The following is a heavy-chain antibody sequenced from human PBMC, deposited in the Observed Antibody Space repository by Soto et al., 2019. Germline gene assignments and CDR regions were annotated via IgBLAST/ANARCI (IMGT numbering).Heavy chain of an antibody. CDR3: ARLSYCFTDGCIFDS. Sequence: QLHLQESGPRLLNPSETLSLTCTVSGVSITSTTHYWAWIRQPPGKRLEWIGSVYYTGTTYSAASLTSRLTLSVETSKNQFSLNVNSVTAADTALYYCARLSYCFTDGCIFDSWGQGILVTVSS. D-gene: IGHD2-8*02. J-gene: IGHJ4*02. CDR2: VYYTGTT. V-gene: IGHV4-39*01. CDR1: GVSITSTTHY.